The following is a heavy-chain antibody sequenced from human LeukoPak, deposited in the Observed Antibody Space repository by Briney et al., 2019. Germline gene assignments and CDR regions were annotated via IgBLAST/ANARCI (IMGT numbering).Heavy chain of an antibody. CDR1: GYSFSSYW. D-gene: IGHD6-13*01. CDR2: IYPGDSDT. V-gene: IGHV5-51*01. Sequence: GESLKISCKGSGYSFSSYWIGWVRQMPGKGLDWIGIIYPGDSDTRYSPSFQGQVTISADKSISTAYLHWSSLKASDTAMYYCVRHDSSSPDYWGQGTLVTVSS. J-gene: IGHJ4*02. CDR3: VRHDSSSPDY.